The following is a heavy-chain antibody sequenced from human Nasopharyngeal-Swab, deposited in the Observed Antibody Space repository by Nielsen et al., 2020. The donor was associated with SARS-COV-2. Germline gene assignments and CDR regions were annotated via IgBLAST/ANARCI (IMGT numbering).Heavy chain of an antibody. Sequence: SVKVSCKASGGTFSSYAISWVRQAPGQGLEWMGGIIPIFGTANYAQKFQGRVTITADESTSTAYMELSSLRSEDTAMYYCAREGITMLRFNWFDPWGQGTLVTVSS. D-gene: IGHD3-10*01. CDR2: IIPIFGTA. J-gene: IGHJ5*02. CDR3: AREGITMLRFNWFDP. V-gene: IGHV1-69*13. CDR1: GGTFSSYA.